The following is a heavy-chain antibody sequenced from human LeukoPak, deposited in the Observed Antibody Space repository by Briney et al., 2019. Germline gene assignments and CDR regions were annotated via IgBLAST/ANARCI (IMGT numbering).Heavy chain of an antibody. CDR3: AREQPGSSFDY. J-gene: IGHJ4*02. Sequence: PGGSLRLSCAASGFTFSSYSISWVRQAPGKRLEWVSYISSSGSAIYYADSVKGRFTISRDNAKNSLYLQMNSLRVEDTAVYYCAREQPGSSFDYWGQGTLVTVSS. CDR2: ISSSGSAI. D-gene: IGHD6-13*01. V-gene: IGHV3-48*01. CDR1: GFTFSSYS.